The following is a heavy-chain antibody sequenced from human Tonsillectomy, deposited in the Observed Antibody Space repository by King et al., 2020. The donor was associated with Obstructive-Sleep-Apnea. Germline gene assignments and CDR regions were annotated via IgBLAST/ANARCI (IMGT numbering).Heavy chain of an antibody. D-gene: IGHD2/OR15-2a*01. CDR3: TTDSID. V-gene: IGHV3-15*01. Sequence: QLVESGGGLVKPGGSLRLSCAASGFTFSNASMSWVRQAPGKGLEWLVRINTKTEGGTIDSSAPVKGSFSMSRDDSENTLYLKMNGLKTEDIAVYYCTTDSIDWGQGTLVTVSS. CDR1: GFTFSNAS. J-gene: IGHJ4*02. CDR2: INTKTEGGTI.